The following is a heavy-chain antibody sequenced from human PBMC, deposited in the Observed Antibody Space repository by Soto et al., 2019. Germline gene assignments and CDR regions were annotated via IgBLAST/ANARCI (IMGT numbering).Heavy chain of an antibody. CDR2: IQQDGSET. CDR3: GRDEAIDY. V-gene: IGHV3-7*03. Sequence: GGSLRLSCAASGFTFSYNWMSWVRQAPGKGLEWVANIQQDGSETHYVDSVKGRFTISRDNARNSLYLQLNSLRAEDTAVYYCGRDEAIDYWGQGTLVTVSS. CDR1: GFTFSYNW. J-gene: IGHJ4*02.